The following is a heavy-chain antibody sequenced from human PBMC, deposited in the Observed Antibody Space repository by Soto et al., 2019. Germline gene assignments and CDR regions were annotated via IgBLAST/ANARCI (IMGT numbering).Heavy chain of an antibody. V-gene: IGHV3-66*01. CDR2: IYSGGST. CDR3: ARDTLHYGDYGHDAFDI. D-gene: IGHD4-17*01. Sequence: EVQLVESGGGLVQPGGSLRLSCAASGFTVSSNYMSWVRQAPGTGLEWVSVIYSGGSTYYADSVKGRFTISRDNSKNTLYLQMNSLRAEDTAVYYCARDTLHYGDYGHDAFDIWGQGTMVTVSS. CDR1: GFTVSSNY. J-gene: IGHJ3*02.